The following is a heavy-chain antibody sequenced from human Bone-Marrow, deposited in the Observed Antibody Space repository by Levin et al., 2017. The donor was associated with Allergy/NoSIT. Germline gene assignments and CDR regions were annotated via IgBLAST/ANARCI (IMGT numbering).Heavy chain of an antibody. V-gene: IGHV3-7*01. CDR2: IKQDGSEK. Sequence: LSLTCADSEFTMSRHWMSWVRQAPGKGLEWVASIKQDGSEKFYLESVKGRFTISRDNIKNALYLQMNSLRGEDTAIYFCVRNRAWLLDPFDVWGRGTMVTVSS. CDR3: VRNRAWLLDPFDV. D-gene: IGHD5-12*01. CDR1: EFTMSRHW. J-gene: IGHJ3*01.